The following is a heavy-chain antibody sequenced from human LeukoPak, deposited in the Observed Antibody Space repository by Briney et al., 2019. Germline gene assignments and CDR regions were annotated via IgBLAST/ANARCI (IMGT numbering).Heavy chain of an antibody. CDR3: ANLARPLDY. J-gene: IGHJ4*02. CDR1: GFTFSTYG. D-gene: IGHD6-6*01. CDR2: IRYDGSNE. V-gene: IGHV3-30*02. Sequence: GGSLRLSCVASGFTFSTYGMHWVRQAPGRGLEWVAFIRYDGSNEYLDSVKGRFTISRDNSKNTLYLQMNSLKPEDTAVYYCANLARPLDYWGQGALVTVSS.